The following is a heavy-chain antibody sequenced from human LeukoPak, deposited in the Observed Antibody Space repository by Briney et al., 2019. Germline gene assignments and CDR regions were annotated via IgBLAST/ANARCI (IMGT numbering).Heavy chain of an antibody. Sequence: GESLKISCKGSGYSFTSYWIAWVRQMPGKGLEWTGIIYPGDSDTRYSPSFQGQVIISADKSIYTAYLQWSSLKASDTAMYYCAKLYYYDSSGWGSFDYWGQGTLVTVSS. CDR3: AKLYYYDSSGWGSFDY. CDR2: IYPGDSDT. J-gene: IGHJ4*02. V-gene: IGHV5-51*01. CDR1: GYSFTSYW. D-gene: IGHD3-22*01.